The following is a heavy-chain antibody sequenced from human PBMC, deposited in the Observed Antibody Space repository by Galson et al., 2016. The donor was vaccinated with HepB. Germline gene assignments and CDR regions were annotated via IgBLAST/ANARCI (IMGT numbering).Heavy chain of an antibody. J-gene: IGHJ3*02. CDR3: ARGKWGQPLWGDT. V-gene: IGHV3-30-3*01. D-gene: IGHD3-10*01. CDR2: VSYDVNNK. Sequence: SLRLSCAASGFTFSSYAMHWVRQAPGKGLEWVSVVSYDVNNKYYADSVKGRFTISRDNSKNTLYLQMNSLRPEDTAVYYCARGKWGQPLWGDTWGQGTMVIVSS. CDR1: GFTFSSYA.